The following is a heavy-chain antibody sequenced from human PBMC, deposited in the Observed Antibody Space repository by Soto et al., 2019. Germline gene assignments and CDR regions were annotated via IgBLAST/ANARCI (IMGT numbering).Heavy chain of an antibody. J-gene: IGHJ4*02. CDR1: GYTFTSYC. D-gene: IGHD5-12*01. Sequence: ASVKVSCKASGYTFTSYCMHWVRQAPGQGLEWMGIINPSGGSTSYAQKFQGRVTMTRDTSTSTVYMELSSLRSEDTAVYYCARDSEGGYDGLVYFDYWGQGTLVTVSS. CDR2: INPSGGST. CDR3: ARDSEGGYDGLVYFDY. V-gene: IGHV1-46*01.